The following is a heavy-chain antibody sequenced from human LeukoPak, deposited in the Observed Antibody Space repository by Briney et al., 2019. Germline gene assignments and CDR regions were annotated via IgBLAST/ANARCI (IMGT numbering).Heavy chain of an antibody. CDR1: GFTLSSYG. Sequence: GGSLRLSCAASGFTLSSYGINWVRKAPGKRLEWVSSISSSGNSLDYADSLKGRFIISRDDAKNSLFLQMDSLRPEDTAIYYCARDLRGYRYGYDSWGQGTLVTVSA. J-gene: IGHJ4*02. D-gene: IGHD5-18*01. CDR2: ISSSGNSL. V-gene: IGHV3-21*01. CDR3: ARDLRGYRYGYDS.